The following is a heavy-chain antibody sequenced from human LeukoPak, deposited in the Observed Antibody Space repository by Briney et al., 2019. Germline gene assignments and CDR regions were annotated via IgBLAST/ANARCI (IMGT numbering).Heavy chain of an antibody. J-gene: IGHJ4*02. CDR1: GFPFTIVA. CDR2: ITDRGDQS. Sequence: GGSVRLPCAVSGFPFTIVAMTWVRQPPGKGLEWVSSITDRGDQSYYADSVKGRFTISRDHSTNTLYLQMNRLRAEDTAVYYCAKPLRNSSGWEACDYWGQGTLVTLSS. CDR3: AKPLRNSSGWEACDY. V-gene: IGHV3-23*01. D-gene: IGHD6-19*01.